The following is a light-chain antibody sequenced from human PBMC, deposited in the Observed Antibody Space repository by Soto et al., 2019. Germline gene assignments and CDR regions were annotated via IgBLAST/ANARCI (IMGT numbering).Light chain of an antibody. CDR2: DAS. CDR3: QQRSNWPSIT. CDR1: QSVSRY. J-gene: IGKJ5*01. Sequence: IIWTQSPATLSLSPGERATLSCRASQSVSRYLAWYQQKPGQAPRLLIYDASARATGIPARFSGSGSGTDFTLSISSLEPEDFAVYYCQQRSNWPSITFGQGTRLEIK. V-gene: IGKV3-11*01.